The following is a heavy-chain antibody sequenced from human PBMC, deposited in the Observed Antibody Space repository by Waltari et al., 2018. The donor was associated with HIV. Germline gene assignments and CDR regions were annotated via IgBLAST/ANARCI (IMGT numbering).Heavy chain of an antibody. CDR2: IFSNDEK. CDR3: ARVEALHGSGNYFKDYYYGMDV. Sequence: QVTLKESGPVLVKPTETLTLTCTVSGFSLNDAKMGVSWIRQPPGKALEWLAHIFSNDEKSYSTSLKSRLTISRDTSKSQVVLTMTNMDPADTATYYCARVEALHGSGNYFKDYYYGMDVWGQGTTVTVSS. J-gene: IGHJ6*02. V-gene: IGHV2-26*01. D-gene: IGHD3-10*01. CDR1: GFSLNDAKMG.